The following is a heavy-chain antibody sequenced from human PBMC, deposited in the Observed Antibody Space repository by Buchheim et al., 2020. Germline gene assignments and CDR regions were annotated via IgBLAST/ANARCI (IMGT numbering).Heavy chain of an antibody. Sequence: QLQLQESGPGLVKPSETLSLTCNVSGGSISSSGFYWGWMRQPPGKGLEWIGSLYNSGSTYYNSSLKSRVTISVQTSKNQFSLRLTSVTAADTAVYYCASGWNAIDYWGQGTL. CDR1: GGSISSSGFY. CDR2: LYNSGST. CDR3: ASGWNAIDY. J-gene: IGHJ4*02. D-gene: IGHD1-1*01. V-gene: IGHV4-39*01.